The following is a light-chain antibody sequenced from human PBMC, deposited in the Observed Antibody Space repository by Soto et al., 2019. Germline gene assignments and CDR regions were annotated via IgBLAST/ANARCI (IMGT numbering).Light chain of an antibody. CDR2: DVT. CDR1: SSDVGRYDY. CDR3: CSFAGSYSYV. V-gene: IGLV2-11*01. Sequence: QSVLTQPRSVSGSPGQSVTISCTVTSSDVGRYDYVSWYQQYPGEAPKLIIYDVTGRPSGVPDRFSGSKSGNTASLTISGLRAEDEAAYSCCSFAGSYSYVFGSGTKVTVL. J-gene: IGLJ1*01.